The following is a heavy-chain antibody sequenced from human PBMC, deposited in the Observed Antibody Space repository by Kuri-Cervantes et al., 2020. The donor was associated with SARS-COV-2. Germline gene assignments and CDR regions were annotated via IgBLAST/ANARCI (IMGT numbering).Heavy chain of an antibody. CDR1: GVTFSSYG. Sequence: LSLTCAASGVTFSSYGMHRVRQAPGKGLEWVAVIWYDGSNKYYADSVKGRFTISRDNSKNTLYLQMNSLRAEDTAVYYCARDPTYYYDSSGYYRAWFFDYWGQGTLVTVSS. D-gene: IGHD3-22*01. CDR2: IWYDGSNK. CDR3: ARDPTYYYDSSGYYRAWFFDY. J-gene: IGHJ4*02. V-gene: IGHV3-33*01.